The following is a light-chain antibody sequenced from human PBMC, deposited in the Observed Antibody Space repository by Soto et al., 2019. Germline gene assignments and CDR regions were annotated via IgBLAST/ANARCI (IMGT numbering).Light chain of an antibody. V-gene: IGKV3-15*01. CDR3: QQYNNWPPLMCT. J-gene: IGKJ2*02. CDR2: GVS. CDR1: QSVSSN. Sequence: EIVMMQSPATLSVSPGERATLSCRASQSVSSNLAWYQQKPGQAPRLLIYGVSTRATGIPARFSGSGSGTEFTLTISSLQSEDFAVYYCQQYNNWPPLMCTFGQGTKLEI.